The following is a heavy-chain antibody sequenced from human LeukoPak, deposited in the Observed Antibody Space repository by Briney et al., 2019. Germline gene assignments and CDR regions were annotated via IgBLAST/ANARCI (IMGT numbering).Heavy chain of an antibody. D-gene: IGHD2-2*01. CDR1: GRSISSYY. Sequence: SETLSLTCTVSGRSISSYYWSWIRQPAGKGLEWIGRIYTSGSTNYNPSLKSRVTMSVDTSKNQFSLKLTSVAAADTAVYYCAESPYCSSTSCWAGWFDPWGQGTLLTVSS. CDR3: AESPYCSSTSCWAGWFDP. J-gene: IGHJ5*02. V-gene: IGHV4-4*07. CDR2: IYTSGST.